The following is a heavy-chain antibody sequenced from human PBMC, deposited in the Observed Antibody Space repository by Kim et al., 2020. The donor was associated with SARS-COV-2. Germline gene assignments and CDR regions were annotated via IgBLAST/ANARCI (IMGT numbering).Heavy chain of an antibody. J-gene: IGHJ3*01. CDR3: ARETPIYIISWFDD. D-gene: IGHD3-10*01. V-gene: IGHV3-30*01. Sequence: NANAVKGRFTISRDNSKNNLYLQMNSLRPEDTSVYFCARETPIYIISWFDDWSQGTMVTVSS.